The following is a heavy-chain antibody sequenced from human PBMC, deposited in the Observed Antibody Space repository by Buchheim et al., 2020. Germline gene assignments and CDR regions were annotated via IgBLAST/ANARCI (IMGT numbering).Heavy chain of an antibody. Sequence: QVQLQQWGAGLLKPSETLSLTCAVYGGSFSGYYWSWIRQPPGQGLEWIGEINHSGSTNYNPSLKSRVTISVATTKIQFSLKLSSVTAEDTAVYYCARDSVDTAMASPWYFDLWGRGTL. CDR1: GGSFSGYY. J-gene: IGHJ2*01. V-gene: IGHV4-34*01. D-gene: IGHD5-18*01. CDR2: INHSGST. CDR3: ARDSVDTAMASPWYFDL.